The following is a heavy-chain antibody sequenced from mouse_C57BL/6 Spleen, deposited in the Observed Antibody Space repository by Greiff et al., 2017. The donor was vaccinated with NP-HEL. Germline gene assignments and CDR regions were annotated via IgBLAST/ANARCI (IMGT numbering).Heavy chain of an antibody. V-gene: IGHV5-9*01. CDR3: ARRGGGFAY. J-gene: IGHJ3*01. Sequence: EVKLVESGGGLVKPGGSLKLSCAASGFTFSSYTMSWVRQTPEKRLEWVATISGGGGNTYYPDSVKGRFTISRDNAKNTLYLQMSSLRSEDTALYYCARRGGGFAYWGQGTLVTVSA. CDR2: ISGGGGNT. CDR1: GFTFSSYT.